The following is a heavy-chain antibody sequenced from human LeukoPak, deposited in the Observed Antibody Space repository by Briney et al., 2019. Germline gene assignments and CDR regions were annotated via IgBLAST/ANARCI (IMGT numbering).Heavy chain of an antibody. CDR3: AAERYEGHCCSFDP. CDR1: GFTFGTST. CDR2: IVVASGYR. V-gene: IGHV1-58*02. D-gene: IGHD1-14*01. J-gene: IGHJ5*02. Sequence: SVKVSCKTSGFTFGTSTMQWVRQAPGQGLEWIGWIVVASGYREYAQKLQERVTITTDMSTSTSYLELRSLESEDTAVYYCAAERYEGHCCSFDPWGQGTLVTVSS.